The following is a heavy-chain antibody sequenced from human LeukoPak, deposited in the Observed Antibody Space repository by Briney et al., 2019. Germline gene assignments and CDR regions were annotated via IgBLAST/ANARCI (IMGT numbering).Heavy chain of an antibody. CDR1: GGTFSSYA. CDR3: ASGSAQIAVAGTMDYYYYYMDV. V-gene: IGHV1-69*05. CDR2: IIPIFGTA. D-gene: IGHD6-19*01. Sequence: EASVKVSCKASGGTFSSYAISWVRQAPGQGLEWMGRIIPIFGTANYAQKFQGRVTITTDESTSTAYMELSSLRSEDTAVYCCASGSAQIAVAGTMDYYYYYMDVWGKGTTVTVSS. J-gene: IGHJ6*03.